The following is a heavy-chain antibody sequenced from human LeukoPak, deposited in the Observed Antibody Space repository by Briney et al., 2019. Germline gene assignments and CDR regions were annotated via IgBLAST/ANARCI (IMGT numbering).Heavy chain of an antibody. CDR2: ISYDGSNK. D-gene: IGHD1-14*01. J-gene: IGHJ4*02. CDR1: GFTFSSYD. V-gene: IGHV3-30*18. Sequence: GGSLRLSCAASGFTFSSYDMHWVRQAPGKGLEWVAVISYDGSNKYYADSVKGRFTISRDNSKNTLYLQMNSLRAEDTAVSYCAKLKPKVDYWGQGTLVTVSS. CDR3: AKLKPKVDY.